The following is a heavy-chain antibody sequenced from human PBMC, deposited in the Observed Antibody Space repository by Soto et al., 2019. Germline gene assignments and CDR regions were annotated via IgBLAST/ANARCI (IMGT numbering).Heavy chain of an antibody. CDR3: ARNYGRGAFDI. CDR2: ISAHNGNT. D-gene: IGHD4-17*01. J-gene: IGHJ3*02. Sequence: ASVKVSCKASGYTFINHGISWVRQAPGQGLEWMGWISAHNGNTRYAQKVQDRVTMTRDTSTTTVYLELRSLRSDDTAVYYCARNYGRGAFDIWGQGTMVTVSS. CDR1: GYTFINHG. V-gene: IGHV1-18*01.